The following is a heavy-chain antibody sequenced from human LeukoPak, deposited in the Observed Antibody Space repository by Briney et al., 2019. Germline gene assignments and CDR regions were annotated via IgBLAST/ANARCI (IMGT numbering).Heavy chain of an antibody. CDR3: AHASYYDFWSGYYTFHFDY. V-gene: IGHV2-5*01. CDR1: GFSLSTSGVG. Sequence: ESGPTLVNPTETLTLTCTFSGFSLSTSGVGVGWIRQPPGKALEWLALIYWNDDKRYSPSLKSRLTITKDTSKNQAVLTMTNMDPVDTAAYYCAHASYYDFWSGYYTFHFDYWGQGTLVTVSS. D-gene: IGHD3-3*01. J-gene: IGHJ4*02. CDR2: IYWNDDK.